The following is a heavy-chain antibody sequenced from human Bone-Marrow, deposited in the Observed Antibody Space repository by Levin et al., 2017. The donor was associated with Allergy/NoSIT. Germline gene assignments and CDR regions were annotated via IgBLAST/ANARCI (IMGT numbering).Heavy chain of an antibody. V-gene: IGHV3-33*01. D-gene: IGHD4-17*01. Sequence: PGGSLRLSCAASGFTFSNYGMHWIRQAPGKGLEWVAVICNDGSNKYYADSVKGRFTISRDNSKNTLYLQMNSLRAEDTAVYYCARVRGDGDYIFDYWGQGTLVTVSS. CDR2: ICNDGSNK. CDR3: ARVRGDGDYIFDY. CDR1: GFTFSNYG. J-gene: IGHJ4*02.